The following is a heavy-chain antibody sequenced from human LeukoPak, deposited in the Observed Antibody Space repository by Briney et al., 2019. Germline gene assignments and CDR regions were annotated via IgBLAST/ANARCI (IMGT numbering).Heavy chain of an antibody. J-gene: IGHJ6*03. Sequence: GGSMRLSCAASGFTFSTYAMSWVRQAPGKGLEWVSLIGGSDGRTRYADSVKGRFTISRDNSKNTLYLEMNSLRAEDTAVYYCAKDSSSYDWGYMDVWGKGTTVTISS. CDR3: AKDSSSYDWGYMDV. V-gene: IGHV3-23*01. CDR1: GFTFSTYA. D-gene: IGHD3-22*01. CDR2: IGGSDGRT.